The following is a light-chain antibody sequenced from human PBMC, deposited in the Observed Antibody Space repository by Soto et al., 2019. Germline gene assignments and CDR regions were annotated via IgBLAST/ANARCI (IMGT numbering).Light chain of an antibody. V-gene: IGLV1-40*01. CDR2: GNS. Sequence: QSVLTQPPSVAGAPGQRVTISCTWSSSNIGAGYDVHWYQHLPGTAPQLLIYGNSNRPSGVLDRFSGSTSGTSASPAITGLQADDDADYYYQSYDSSLRGHVVFGGGTKLTVL. CDR1: SSNIGAGYD. CDR3: QSYDSSLRGHVV. J-gene: IGLJ2*01.